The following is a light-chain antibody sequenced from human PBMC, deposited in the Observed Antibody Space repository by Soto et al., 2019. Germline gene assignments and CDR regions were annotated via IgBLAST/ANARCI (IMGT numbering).Light chain of an antibody. CDR1: QSVSSY. V-gene: IGKV3-11*01. CDR2: DAS. CDR3: QQRSNWPPRYT. J-gene: IGKJ2*01. Sequence: EIVLTQSPATLSLSPGGRATLSCRASQSVSSYLAWYQQKPGQAPRLLIYDASNRATGIPARFSGSGSGTDFTLTISSLEPEDFAVYYCQQRSNWPPRYTFGQGTKVDIK.